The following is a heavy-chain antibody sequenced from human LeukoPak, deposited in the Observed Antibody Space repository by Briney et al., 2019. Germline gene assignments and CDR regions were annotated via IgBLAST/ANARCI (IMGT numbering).Heavy chain of an antibody. CDR1: GGSISSYY. CDR3: AASGHYYDSSGYSLFDY. V-gene: IGHV4-59*01. J-gene: IGHJ4*02. D-gene: IGHD3-22*01. Sequence: SETLSLTCTVSGGSISSYYWSWIRQPPGKGLEWIGYIYYSGSTNYNPSLKSRVTISVDTSKNQFSLKLSSVTAADTAVYYCAASGHYYDSSGYSLFDYWGQGTLVTVSS. CDR2: IYYSGST.